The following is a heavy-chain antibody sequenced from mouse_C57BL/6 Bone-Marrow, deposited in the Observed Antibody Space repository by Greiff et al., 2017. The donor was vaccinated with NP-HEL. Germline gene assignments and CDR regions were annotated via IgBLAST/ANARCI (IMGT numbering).Heavy chain of an antibody. CDR2: IRNKANGYTT. CDR1: GFTFTDYY. D-gene: IGHD2-5*01. Sequence: EVQLVESGGGLVQPGGSLSLSCAASGFTFTDYYMSWVRQPPGKALEWLGFIRNKANGYTTEYSASVKGRFTISRDNSQSILYLQMNALRAEDSATYYCARYIHYSNYRSFCDYWGQGTTLTVSS. CDR3: ARYIHYSNYRSFCDY. V-gene: IGHV7-3*01. J-gene: IGHJ2*01.